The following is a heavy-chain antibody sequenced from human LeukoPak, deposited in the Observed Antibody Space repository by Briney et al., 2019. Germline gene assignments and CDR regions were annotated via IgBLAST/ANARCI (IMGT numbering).Heavy chain of an antibody. CDR3: ARLSTVTTSFDY. J-gene: IGHJ4*02. CDR1: GGSISSGSYY. CDR2: IYTSGTT. Sequence: KPSETLSLTCTVSGGSISSGSYYWSWIRQPAGKGLEWIGRIYTSGTTHYNPSLKSRVTMSVDTSKNQFSLKLSSVTAADTAVYYCARLSTVTTSFDYWGQGTLVTVSS. D-gene: IGHD4-17*01. V-gene: IGHV4-61*02.